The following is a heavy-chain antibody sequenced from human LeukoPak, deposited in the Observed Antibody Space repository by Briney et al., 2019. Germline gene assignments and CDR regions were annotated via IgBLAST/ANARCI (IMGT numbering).Heavy chain of an antibody. J-gene: IGHJ6*03. CDR2: MNPNSGNT. V-gene: IGHV1-8*03. Sequence: ASVEVSCKASGYTFTSYDINWVRQATGQGLEWMGWMNPNSGNTGYAQKFQGRVTITRNTSISTAYMELSNLRSEDTAVYYCARGGYYDFWSGYYSDIYYYYMDVWGKGTTVTVSS. D-gene: IGHD3-3*01. CDR3: ARGGYYDFWSGYYSDIYYYYMDV. CDR1: GYTFTSYD.